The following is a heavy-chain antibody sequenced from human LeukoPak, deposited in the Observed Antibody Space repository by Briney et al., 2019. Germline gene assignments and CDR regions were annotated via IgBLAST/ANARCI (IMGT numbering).Heavy chain of an antibody. CDR1: GYTFTGYY. V-gene: IGHV1-2*02. D-gene: IGHD2-8*02. CDR2: INPNSGGT. Sequence: GASVKVSCKASGYTFTGYYMHWVRQAPGQGLEWMGWINPNSGGTNYAQKFQGRVTMTRDTSISTAYMELSRLRSDGTAVYYCARDPSRLVGFDYWGQGTLVTVSS. J-gene: IGHJ4*02. CDR3: ARDPSRLVGFDY.